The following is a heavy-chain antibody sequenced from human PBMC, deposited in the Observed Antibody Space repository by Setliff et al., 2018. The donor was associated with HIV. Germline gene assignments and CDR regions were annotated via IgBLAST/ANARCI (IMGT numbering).Heavy chain of an antibody. CDR2: VNPNSGGT. J-gene: IGHJ5*02. V-gene: IGHV1-2*02. CDR3: ARNTPGIVPRRVGFDP. D-gene: IGHD1-26*01. Sequence: ASVKVSCKTSGGTVIGGTVMSYSISWVRQAPGQGLQWMGWVNPNSGGTNSAQEFQGRVTMTRDTSISTAYMELTWLKPDDTAVYYCARNTPGIVPRRVGFDPWGQGTLVTVSS. CDR1: GGTVIGGTVMSYS.